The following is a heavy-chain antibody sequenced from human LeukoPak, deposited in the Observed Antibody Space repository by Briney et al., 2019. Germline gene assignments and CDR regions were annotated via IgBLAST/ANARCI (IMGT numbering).Heavy chain of an antibody. Sequence: PGGSLRLSCAASGFTFNDFAMNWVRQAPGKGLEWVSAISGSGGSTYYADSVKGRFTISRDNSKNTLYLQMNSLRAEDTAVYYCANSRRYFDWLPHRPPYFDYWGQGTLVTVSS. CDR2: ISGSGGST. CDR3: ANSRRYFDWLPHRPPYFDY. V-gene: IGHV3-23*01. CDR1: GFTFNDFA. J-gene: IGHJ4*02. D-gene: IGHD3-9*01.